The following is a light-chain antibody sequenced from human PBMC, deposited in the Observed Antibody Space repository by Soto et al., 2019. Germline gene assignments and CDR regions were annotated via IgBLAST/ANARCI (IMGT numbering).Light chain of an antibody. CDR1: SSNIGSNT. V-gene: IGLV1-44*01. Sequence: QSVLTQPPSASGTPGQRVTISCSGSSSNIGSNTVNWYQQLPGTAPKLLIYSNNQRPSGAPDRFSGSKSGTSASLAISGLQSEDEADYYCAAWDDSLKWVFGGGTKVTVL. CDR2: SNN. CDR3: AAWDDSLKWV. J-gene: IGLJ3*02.